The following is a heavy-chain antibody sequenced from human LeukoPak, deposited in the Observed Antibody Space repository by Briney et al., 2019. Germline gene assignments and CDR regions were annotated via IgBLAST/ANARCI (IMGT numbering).Heavy chain of an antibody. Sequence: PSETLSLTCAGYGGSFRGYYWSWIRQPPGKGLEWIGEINHSGSTNYNPSLKSRVTISVDTSKNQFTLKLSSVTAADAAVYYCARVGVAARPESFDYWGQGTLVTVSS. CDR3: ARVGVAARPESFDY. V-gene: IGHV4-34*01. J-gene: IGHJ4*02. D-gene: IGHD6-6*01. CDR2: INHSGST. CDR1: GGSFRGYY.